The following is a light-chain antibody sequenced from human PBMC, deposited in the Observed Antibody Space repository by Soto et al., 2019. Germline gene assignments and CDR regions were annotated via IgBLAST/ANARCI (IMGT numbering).Light chain of an antibody. Sequence: QSALTQPASVSGSPGQSITISCTGTSSDVGGYNYVSWYQQHPGKAPKLWIYEVSNRPSGVSNRFSGSKSGNTASLTISGLQVEDEADYYCSSYTSSSTLVFGTGTKLTVL. CDR1: SSDVGGYNY. CDR2: EVS. V-gene: IGLV2-14*01. J-gene: IGLJ1*01. CDR3: SSYTSSSTLV.